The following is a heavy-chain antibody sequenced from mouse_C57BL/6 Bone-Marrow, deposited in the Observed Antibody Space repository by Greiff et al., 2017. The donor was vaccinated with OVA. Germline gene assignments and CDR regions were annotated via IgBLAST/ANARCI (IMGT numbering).Heavy chain of an antibody. D-gene: IGHD2-1*01. J-gene: IGHJ3*01. CDR1: GYTFTSYW. V-gene: IGHV1-69*01. Sequence: QVQLQQPGAELVMPGASVKLSCKASGYTFTSYWMHWVKQRPGQGLEWIGEIDPSDSYTNYNQKFKGKSTLTVDKSSSTAYMQLSSLTSEDSAVYYWARYWSRNYGFAYGGQGPLVTVSA. CDR2: IDPSDSYT. CDR3: ARYWSRNYGFAY.